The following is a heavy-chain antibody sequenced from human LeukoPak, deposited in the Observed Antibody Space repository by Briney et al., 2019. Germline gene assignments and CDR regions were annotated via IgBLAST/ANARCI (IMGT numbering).Heavy chain of an antibody. D-gene: IGHD2-2*01. CDR3: ARLGYCGRTTCQ. J-gene: IGHJ4*02. CDR2: INPSGGST. CDR1: GYPFTTYP. V-gene: IGHV1-46*01. Sequence: ASVKVSCKASGYPFTTYPMHWVRQAPGQGLEWMGIINPSGGSTNYAQKFQGRVTMTRDTSTSTDYMELSSLRSEDTAVYYCARLGYCGRTTCQWGQGTVVTVSS.